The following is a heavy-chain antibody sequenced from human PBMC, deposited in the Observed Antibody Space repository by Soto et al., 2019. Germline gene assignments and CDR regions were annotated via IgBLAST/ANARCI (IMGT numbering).Heavy chain of an antibody. CDR1: GVTFSTSW. V-gene: IGHV3-7*01. D-gene: IGHD2-15*01. J-gene: IGHJ5*02. Sequence: EVQLVESGGGLVQPGGSLRLSCAASGVTFSTSWMSWVRQAPGKGLEWVANIKEDGSAKSYVDSVKGRFTTSRDNAENALYLQMNSLRAEATAVYHCARDRGRGVDCFGTCYSSYFDPWGQGTLVTVSS. CDR2: IKEDGSAK. CDR3: ARDRGRGVDCFGTCYSSYFDP.